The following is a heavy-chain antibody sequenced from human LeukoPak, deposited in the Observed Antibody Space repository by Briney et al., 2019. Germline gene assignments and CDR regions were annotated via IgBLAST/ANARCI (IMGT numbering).Heavy chain of an antibody. Sequence: SETLSLTCAVYGGSFSGYYWSWIRQPPGKGLEWIGEINHSGSTNYNPSLKSRVTISVDTSKNQFSLKLSSVTAADTAVYYCARGGGSGLYYFDYWGQGTLVTVSS. CDR2: INHSGST. V-gene: IGHV4-34*01. CDR1: GGSFSGYY. CDR3: ARGGGSGLYYFDY. D-gene: IGHD6-19*01. J-gene: IGHJ4*02.